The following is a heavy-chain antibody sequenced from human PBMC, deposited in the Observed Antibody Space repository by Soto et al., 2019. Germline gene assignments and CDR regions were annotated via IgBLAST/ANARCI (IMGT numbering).Heavy chain of an antibody. D-gene: IGHD3-10*01. CDR2: IYYSGST. CDR1: GGSVSSGNYY. CDR3: ARDGSERPATY. Sequence: SETLTLTCAVSGGSVSSGNYYWSWIRQPPGKGLEWIGYIYYSGSTNYNPSLKSRVTISVDTSKNQFSLKLNSVTAADTAVYYCARDGSERPATYWGQGILVTVSS. V-gene: IGHV4-61*01. J-gene: IGHJ4*02.